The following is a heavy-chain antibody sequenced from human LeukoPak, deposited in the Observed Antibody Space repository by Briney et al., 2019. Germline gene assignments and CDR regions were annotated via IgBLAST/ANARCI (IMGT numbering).Heavy chain of an antibody. J-gene: IGHJ4*02. CDR1: GGSISSYY. D-gene: IGHD3-3*01. V-gene: IGHV4-59*08. Sequence: PSETLSLTCTVSGGSISSYYWSWIRQPPGKGLEWIGYIYYSGSTNYNPSLKSRVTISVDTSKNQFSLKLSSVTAADTAVYYCARQNVLRFLEWPDFDYWGQGTLVTVSS. CDR2: IYYSGST. CDR3: ARQNVLRFLEWPDFDY.